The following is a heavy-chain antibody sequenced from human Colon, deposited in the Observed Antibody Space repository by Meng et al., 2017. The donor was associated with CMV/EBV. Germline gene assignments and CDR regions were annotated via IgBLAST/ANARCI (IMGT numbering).Heavy chain of an antibody. CDR1: GDSLGGRSYY. V-gene: IGHV4-39*07. Sequence: QVQRLDTGPGTLKPSQPLSLTCTVSGDSLGGRSYYRGWIRQPPGKGLEWIASIYYTGTDYHNPSLKSRVTISIDTSNNQFSLRLTSVTAADTAVYYCARMALHWYFDLWGRGTLVTVSS. J-gene: IGHJ2*01. D-gene: IGHD5-24*01. CDR3: ARMALHWYFDL. CDR2: IYYTGTD.